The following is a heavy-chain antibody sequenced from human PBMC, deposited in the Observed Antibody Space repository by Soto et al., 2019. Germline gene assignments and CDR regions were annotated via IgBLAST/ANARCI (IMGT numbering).Heavy chain of an antibody. D-gene: IGHD3-10*01. CDR3: AKEGRITMVRGVILGWFDP. J-gene: IGHJ5*02. Sequence: EVQLLESGGGLVQPGGSLRLSCAASGFTFSSYAMSWVRQAPGKGLEWVSAISGSGGSTYYADSVKGRFTISRDNSKNTLYLKMNSLRAEDTAVYYCAKEGRITMVRGVILGWFDPWGQGTLVTVSS. CDR2: ISGSGGST. V-gene: IGHV3-23*01. CDR1: GFTFSSYA.